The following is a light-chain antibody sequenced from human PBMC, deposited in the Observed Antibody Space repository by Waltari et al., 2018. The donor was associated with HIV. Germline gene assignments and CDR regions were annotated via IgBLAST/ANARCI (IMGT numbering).Light chain of an antibody. J-gene: IGLJ2*01. CDR2: EVT. Sequence: SARTQPPPASGSPGQSVSISCTGNSSNVGSYPHALWYHQHPGKAPNLMISEVTKRPSGVPDRCSGSKSGNTASLTVSGLQAEEEADYYCSSYAGSNIVVFGGGTKLTVL. CDR3: SSYAGSNIVV. CDR1: SSNVGSYPH. V-gene: IGLV2-8*01.